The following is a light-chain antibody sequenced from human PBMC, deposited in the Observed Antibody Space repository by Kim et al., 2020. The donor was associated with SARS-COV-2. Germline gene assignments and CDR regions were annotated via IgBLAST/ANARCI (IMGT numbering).Light chain of an antibody. Sequence: SSELTQDPAVSVAFVPAFLLPFLGDSLRNYNANWYQQKPGQAPVVVIYDKKNRPSGIPDRFSGSSSGSTASLTITGAQSEDEADYYCDSRDSSGYHLVFG. CDR2: DKK. CDR1: SLRNYN. CDR3: DSRDSSGYHLV. J-gene: IGLJ3*02. V-gene: IGLV3-19*01.